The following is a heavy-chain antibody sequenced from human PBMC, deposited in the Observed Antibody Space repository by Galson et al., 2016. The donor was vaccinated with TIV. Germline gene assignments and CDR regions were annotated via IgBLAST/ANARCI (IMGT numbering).Heavy chain of an antibody. CDR1: DSW. D-gene: IGHD2/OR15-2a*01. V-gene: IGHV5-51*03. J-gene: IGHJ4*02. CDR3: ARRSTELGLDY. Sequence: QSGAEVKKPGESLNISCKGSDSWVAWVRQMPGKGLGWMGIIYPGDSETKYSPSFEGQVTISADKSNNTAYLHWSSLKASDTAIYYCARRSTELGLDYWGQGVLVTVSS. CDR2: IYPGDSET.